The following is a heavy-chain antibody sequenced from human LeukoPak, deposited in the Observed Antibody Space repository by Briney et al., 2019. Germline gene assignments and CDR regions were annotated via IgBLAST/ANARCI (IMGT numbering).Heavy chain of an antibody. V-gene: IGHV1-18*01. D-gene: IGHD5-18*01. CDR3: ARVDTAMVAGGGDY. J-gene: IGHJ4*02. CDR1: GYTFTSYG. Sequence: ASVKVSCKASGYTFTSYGISWVRQAPGQGLEWMGWISAYNGNTNYAQKLQGRVTMTTDTSTSTAYMELSRLRSDGTAVYYCARVDTAMVAGGGDYWGQGTLVTVSS. CDR2: ISAYNGNT.